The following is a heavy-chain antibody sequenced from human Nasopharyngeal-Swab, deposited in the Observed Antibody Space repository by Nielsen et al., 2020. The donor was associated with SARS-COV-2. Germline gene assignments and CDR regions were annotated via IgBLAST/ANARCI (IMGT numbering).Heavy chain of an antibody. CDR2: ISSSSSTI. Sequence: GESLKISCAASGFTFSSYSMNWVRQAPGKGLEWVSYISSSSSTIYYADSVKGRFTISRDNAKNSLYLQMNSLRDEDTAVYYCARDKAAGREEAAPPNYYYYYGMDVWGQGTTVTVPS. D-gene: IGHD6-13*01. J-gene: IGHJ6*02. CDR1: GFTFSSYS. CDR3: ARDKAAGREEAAPPNYYYYYGMDV. V-gene: IGHV3-48*02.